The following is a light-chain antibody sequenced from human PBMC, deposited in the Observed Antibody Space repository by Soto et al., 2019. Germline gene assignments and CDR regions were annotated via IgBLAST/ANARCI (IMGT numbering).Light chain of an antibody. V-gene: IGKV3-15*01. CDR2: GAS. CDR1: QSIASN. Sequence: EIVMTQFPATLSVSPGESATLSCRASQSIASNLAWYQQKPGQAPRLLIYGASTGATGIPGGFSGSGSGTEFTLTISSLQSEDFAVYYCQQYSDWPRTFGRGTKVEIK. J-gene: IGKJ4*02. CDR3: QQYSDWPRT.